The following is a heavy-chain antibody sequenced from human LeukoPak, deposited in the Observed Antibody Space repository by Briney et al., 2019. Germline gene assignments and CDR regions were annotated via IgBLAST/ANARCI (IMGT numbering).Heavy chain of an antibody. J-gene: IGHJ4*02. V-gene: IGHV3-48*03. D-gene: IGHD6-19*01. Sequence: GGSLRLSCAASGFAFSVYGMYWVRQAPGKGLEWVSYISSSGGTRYYADSVKGRFTISRDNAKNSLYLQMNSLRADDTAVYYCATLTVASSFDYWGQGTLVTVSS. CDR2: ISSSGGTR. CDR3: ATLTVASSFDY. CDR1: GFAFSVYG.